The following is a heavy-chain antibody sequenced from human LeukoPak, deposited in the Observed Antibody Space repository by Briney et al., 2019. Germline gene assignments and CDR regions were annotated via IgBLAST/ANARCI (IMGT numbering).Heavy chain of an antibody. CDR1: GGSFSGYY. Sequence: PSETLSLTCAVYGGSFSGYYWSWIRQPPGKGLEWIGEINHSGSTYYNPSLKSRVTISVDTSKNQFSLKLSSVTAADTAVYYCARQVATKGEWAFDIWGQGTMVTASS. D-gene: IGHD5-12*01. J-gene: IGHJ3*02. CDR3: ARQVATKGEWAFDI. CDR2: INHSGST. V-gene: IGHV4-34*01.